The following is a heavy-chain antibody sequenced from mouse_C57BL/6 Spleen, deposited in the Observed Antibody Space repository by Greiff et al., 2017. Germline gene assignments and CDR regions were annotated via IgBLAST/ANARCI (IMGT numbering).Heavy chain of an antibody. CDR1: GYSITSGYD. Sequence: EVKLMESGPGMVKPSQSLSLTCTVTGYSITSGYDWHWIRHFPGNKLEWMGYISYSGSTNYNPSLKSRISITHDTSKNHFFLKLNSVTTEDTATYYCARGGAYYSNFSWFAYWGQGTLVTVSA. V-gene: IGHV3-1*01. CDR3: ARGGAYYSNFSWFAY. CDR2: ISYSGST. D-gene: IGHD2-5*01. J-gene: IGHJ3*01.